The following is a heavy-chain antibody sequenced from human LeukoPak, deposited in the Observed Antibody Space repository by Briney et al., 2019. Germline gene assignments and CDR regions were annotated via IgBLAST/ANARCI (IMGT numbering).Heavy chain of an antibody. CDR1: GFIVSSNY. D-gene: IGHD6-13*01. Sequence: GGSLRLSCAASGFIVSSNYMSWVRQAPGKGPEWVSVIYSDGSTYYADSVKGRFTISRDTSKNTLYLQMNSLRTEDTAVYYCARDLAAGGTYPHYWGQGTLVSVS. CDR3: ARDLAAGGTYPHY. CDR2: IYSDGST. V-gene: IGHV3-53*01. J-gene: IGHJ4*02.